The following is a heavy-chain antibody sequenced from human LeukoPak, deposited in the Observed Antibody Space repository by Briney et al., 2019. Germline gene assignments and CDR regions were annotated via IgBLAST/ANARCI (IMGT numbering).Heavy chain of an antibody. D-gene: IGHD1-26*01. J-gene: IGHJ4*02. CDR2: ISYDGSNK. CDR1: GFTFSSYG. V-gene: IGHV3-30*18. Sequence: PGGSLRLSCAASGFTFSSYGMHWVRRAPGKGLEWVAVISYDGSNKYYADSVKGRFTISRDNSKNTLYLQMSSLRAEDTAVYYCAKDLGGSYRDYWGQGTLVTVSS. CDR3: AKDLGGSYRDY.